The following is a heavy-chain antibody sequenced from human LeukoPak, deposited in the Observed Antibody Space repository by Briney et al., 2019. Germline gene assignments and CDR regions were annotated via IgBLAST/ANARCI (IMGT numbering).Heavy chain of an antibody. CDR2: VYSGDRT. V-gene: IGHV3-66*01. CDR1: GFTVNSNY. Sequence: GGSLRLSCAAPGFTVNSNYMSWVRQAPGKGLEWVSVVYSGDRTYYADSVKGRFTISRDDSTNTLYLLINSLRAEDTAVYYCARGYLIDYWGQGTLVTVSS. J-gene: IGHJ4*02. CDR3: ARGYLIDY. D-gene: IGHD1-26*01.